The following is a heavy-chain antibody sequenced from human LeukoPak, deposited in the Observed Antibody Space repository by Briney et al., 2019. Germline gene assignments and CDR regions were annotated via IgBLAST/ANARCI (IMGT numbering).Heavy chain of an antibody. CDR1: GGSFSDYY. CDR2: INHSGTT. D-gene: IGHD2/OR15-2a*01. Sequence: SETLPLTCAVYGGSFSDYYWNWIRQPPGKGLEWIGEINHSGTTNYDPSLKSRVTISVDTSKNQFSLRLSSVTAADTAVYYCARGLRLPSRSTPAVPHVWGKGTTVTVSA. J-gene: IGHJ6*04. CDR3: ARGLRLPSRSTPAVPHV. V-gene: IGHV4-34*01.